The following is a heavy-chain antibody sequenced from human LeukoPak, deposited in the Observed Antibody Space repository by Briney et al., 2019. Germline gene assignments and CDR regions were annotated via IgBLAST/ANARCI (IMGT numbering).Heavy chain of an antibody. V-gene: IGHV3-30-3*01. J-gene: IGHJ6*02. CDR2: ISYDGSNK. D-gene: IGHD6-13*01. CDR3: ARDGQQLSHGMDV. CDR1: GFTFSSYA. Sequence: TGGSLRLSCAASGFTFSSYAMHWVRQAPGKGLEWVAVISYDGSNKYYADSVKGRFTISRDNSKNTLYLQMNSLRAEDTAVYCCARDGQQLSHGMDVWGQGTTVTVSS.